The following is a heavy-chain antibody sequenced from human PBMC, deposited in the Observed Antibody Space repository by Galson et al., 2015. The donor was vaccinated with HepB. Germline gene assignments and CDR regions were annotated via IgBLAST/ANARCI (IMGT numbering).Heavy chain of an antibody. D-gene: IGHD3-10*01. Sequence: SLRLSCAASGFTFSSYGMHWVRQAPGKGLEWVAVISYDGSNKYYADSVKGRFTISRDNSKNTLYLQMNSLRAEDTAVYYCAKDAVWFGESYNWFDPWGQGTLVTVSS. CDR2: ISYDGSNK. CDR3: AKDAVWFGESYNWFDP. CDR1: GFTFSSYG. V-gene: IGHV3-30*18. J-gene: IGHJ5*02.